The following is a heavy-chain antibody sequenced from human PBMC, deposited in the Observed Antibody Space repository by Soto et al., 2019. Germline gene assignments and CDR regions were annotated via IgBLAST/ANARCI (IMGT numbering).Heavy chain of an antibody. J-gene: IGHJ4*02. Sequence: SETLSLTCTVSGGSISSGDYYWSWIRQPPGKGLEWIGYIYYSGSTNYNPSLKSRVTISVDTSKNQFSLKLSSVTAADTALYYCARGYDSSGYYFPLFDYWGQGTLVTVSS. CDR3: ARGYDSSGYYFPLFDY. CDR2: IYYSGST. V-gene: IGHV4-61*08. CDR1: GGSISSGDYY. D-gene: IGHD3-22*01.